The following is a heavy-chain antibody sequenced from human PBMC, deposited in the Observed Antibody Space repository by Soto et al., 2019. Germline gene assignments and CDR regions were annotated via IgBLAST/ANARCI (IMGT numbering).Heavy chain of an antibody. Sequence: EVQVVESGGGLVQPGGSLRLSCVASGFTFNHYWMAWVRQAPGKGLEWVANIKQDGSEKFYVESVMGRFTISRDNAKNSVYLQMNILRVDDTAVYYCATHSFDNLSAGDSWGQGTLVTVSS. CDR1: GFTFNHYW. J-gene: IGHJ4*02. CDR2: IKQDGSEK. CDR3: ATHSFDNLSAGDS. V-gene: IGHV3-7*01. D-gene: IGHD5-18*01.